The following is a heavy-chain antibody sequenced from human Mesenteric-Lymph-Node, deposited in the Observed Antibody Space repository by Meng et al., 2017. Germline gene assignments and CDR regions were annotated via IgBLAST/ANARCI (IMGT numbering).Heavy chain of an antibody. CDR2: ISGGGTT. CDR1: GFTFDTYS. V-gene: IGHV3-23*01. CDR3: ARSLSSGWYYFDY. J-gene: IGHJ4*02. Sequence: GESLKISCAASGFTFDTYSMNWVRQAPGQGLEWVSTISGGGTTYYAASVKGRFTISRDISKNTLSLQMNSLRAEDTAVYYCARSLSSGWYYFDYWGQGTLVTVSS. D-gene: IGHD6-19*01.